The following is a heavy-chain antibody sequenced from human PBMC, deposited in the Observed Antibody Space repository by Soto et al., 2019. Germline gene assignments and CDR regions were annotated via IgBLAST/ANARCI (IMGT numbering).Heavy chain of an antibody. V-gene: IGHV1-2*04. J-gene: IGHJ4*02. CDR1: GYTFTGYY. CDR3: ARGTGTTRGHFDY. D-gene: IGHD1-7*01. Sequence: ASVKVSCKASGYTFTGYYMHWVRQAPGQGLEWMGWINPNSGGTNYAQKFQGWVTMTRDTSISTAYMELSRLRSDDTAVYYCARGTGTTRGHFDYWGQGTLVTVSS. CDR2: INPNSGGT.